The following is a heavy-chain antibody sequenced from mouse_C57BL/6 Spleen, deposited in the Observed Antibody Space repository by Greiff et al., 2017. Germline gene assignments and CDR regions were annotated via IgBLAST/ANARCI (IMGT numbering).Heavy chain of an antibody. Sequence: QVHVKQSGPELVKPGASVKISCKASGYSFTSYYIHWVKQRPGQGLEWIGWIYPGCGNTKYNEKFKGKATLTVDTSSSTAYMQLSSLTSEDSAVYYCARLDDYGDYYAMDDWGQGTSVTVSS. CDR2: IYPGCGNT. CDR3: ARLDDYGDYYAMDD. J-gene: IGHJ4*01. CDR1: GYSFTSYY. D-gene: IGHD2-4*01. V-gene: IGHV1-66*01.